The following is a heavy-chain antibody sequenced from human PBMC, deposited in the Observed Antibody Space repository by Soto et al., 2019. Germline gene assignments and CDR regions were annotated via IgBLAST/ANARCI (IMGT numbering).Heavy chain of an antibody. Sequence: QLQLQESGSGLVKPSQTLSLTCAVSGGSISSGGYSWSWIRQPPGKGLEWIGYIYHSGSTYYNPSLKSRVTISVDRSKNQFALKLSSVTAADTAVYYCARGRYSGPGSWFDPWGQGTLVTVSS. CDR3: ARGRYSGPGSWFDP. J-gene: IGHJ5*02. CDR1: GGSISSGGYS. CDR2: IYHSGST. D-gene: IGHD5-12*01. V-gene: IGHV4-30-2*01.